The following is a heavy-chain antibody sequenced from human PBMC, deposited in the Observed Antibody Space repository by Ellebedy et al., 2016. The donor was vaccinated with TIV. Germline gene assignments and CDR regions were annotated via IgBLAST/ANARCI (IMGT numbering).Heavy chain of an antibody. J-gene: IGHJ5*02. CDR3: AGAYLGDPHWFDP. CDR1: GGPFSGYY. D-gene: IGHD3-16*01. CDR2: INHSGST. Sequence: MPSETLSLTCGVYGGPFSGYYWSWIRQPPGKGLEWLGEINHSGSTNYNPSVKSRITMSVDTHREQFSLKLSSVTAADTAIYVCAGAYLGDPHWFDPWGQGIPVIVSS. V-gene: IGHV4-34*10.